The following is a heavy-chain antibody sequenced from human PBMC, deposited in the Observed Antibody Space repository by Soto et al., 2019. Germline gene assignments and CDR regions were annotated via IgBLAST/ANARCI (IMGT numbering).Heavy chain of an antibody. CDR1: GFTFSSYA. CDR2: ISGSGGST. V-gene: IGHV3-23*01. CDR3: AKDRTILGVVIRVDY. D-gene: IGHD3-3*01. Sequence: EVQLLESGGGLVQPGGSLRLSCAASGFTFSSYAMSWVRQAPGKGLEWVSVISGSGGSTYYADSVKGRFTISRDNSKNTLYLQMNSLRAEDTAVYYCAKDRTILGVVIRVDYWGQGTLVTVSS. J-gene: IGHJ4*02.